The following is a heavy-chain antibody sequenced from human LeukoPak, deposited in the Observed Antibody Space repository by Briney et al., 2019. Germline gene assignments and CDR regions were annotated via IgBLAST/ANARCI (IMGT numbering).Heavy chain of an antibody. CDR1: GGSISSGGYY. D-gene: IGHD3-22*01. CDR2: IYHSGST. V-gene: IGHV4-30-2*01. CDR3: ARDGNSSGYYYPAGAFDI. Sequence: PSQTLFLTCTVSGGSISSGGYYWSWIRQPPGKGLEWIGYIYHSGSTYYNPSLKSRVTISVDRSKNQFSLKLSSVTAADTAVYYCARDGNSSGYYYPAGAFDIWGQGTMVTVSS. J-gene: IGHJ3*02.